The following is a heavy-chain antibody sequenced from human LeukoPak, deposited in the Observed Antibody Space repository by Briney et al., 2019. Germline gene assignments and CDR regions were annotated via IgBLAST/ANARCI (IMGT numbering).Heavy chain of an antibody. Sequence: SETLSLTCTVSGGSISGYYWSWIRQPPGKGLEWIGYIYYSGSTNYNPSLKSRVTISVDTSKNQFSLKLSSVTAADTAVYYCARSAVAGHFDYWGQGTLVTVSS. V-gene: IGHV4-59*01. CDR3: ARSAVAGHFDY. J-gene: IGHJ4*02. D-gene: IGHD6-19*01. CDR1: GGSISGYY. CDR2: IYYSGST.